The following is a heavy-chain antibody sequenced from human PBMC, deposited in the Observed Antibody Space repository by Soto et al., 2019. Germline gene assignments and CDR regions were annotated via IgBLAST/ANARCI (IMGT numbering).Heavy chain of an antibody. V-gene: IGHV1-45*02. CDR2: ITPFSGDV. J-gene: IGHJ4*02. D-gene: IGHD1-26*01. CDR3: AGGGAGSGPFTWELPDH. Sequence: QMQLVQSGAEVKKTGSSVTVSCKALGNTFTYRYLHWVRQAPGQALEWLGWITPFSGDVHYAQKFQERVTITRDRSINTAYMQMISLRSEDTAMYFCAGGGAGSGPFTWELPDHWGQGTLVTVSS. CDR1: GNTFTYRY.